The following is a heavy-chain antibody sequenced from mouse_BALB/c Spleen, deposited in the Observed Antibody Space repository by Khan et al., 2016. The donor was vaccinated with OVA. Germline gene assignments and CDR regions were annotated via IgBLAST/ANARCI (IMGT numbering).Heavy chain of an antibody. CDR1: GFTFSSYG. J-gene: IGHJ2*01. V-gene: IGHV5-6-3*01. CDR3: ARMARIIN. Sequence: EVELVESGGGLVQPGGSLKLSCAASGFTFSSYGMSWVRQTPDKRLELVATINSNGGSTYYPDSVKGRFTISRDNAKNTLYLQMSSLKSEDTAIYYCARMARIINWGQGTTLTV. CDR2: INSNGGST.